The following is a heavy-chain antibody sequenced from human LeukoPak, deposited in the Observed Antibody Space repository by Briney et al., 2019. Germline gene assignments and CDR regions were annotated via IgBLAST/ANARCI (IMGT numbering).Heavy chain of an antibody. CDR3: ARGDDKILTGYLFDY. V-gene: IGHV1-46*01. CDR2: INPSGGST. D-gene: IGHD3-9*01. Sequence: ASVKVSCKASGYTFTSYYMHWVRQAPGQGLEWMGIINPSGGSTSYAQKFQGRVTMTRDTSTSTVYMELNSLRSEDTAVYYCARGDDKILTGYLFDYWGQGTLVTVSS. J-gene: IGHJ4*02. CDR1: GYTFTSYY.